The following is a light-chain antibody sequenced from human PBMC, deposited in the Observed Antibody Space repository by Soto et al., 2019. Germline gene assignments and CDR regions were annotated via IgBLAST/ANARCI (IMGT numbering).Light chain of an antibody. J-gene: IGKJ1*01. CDR3: QQYSTSSCT. Sequence: EIVMTQSPATLSVSPGERATLSCRASQSVSSNLAWYQQKPGQAPRLLIYGASTRPTGIPARFSGSGSGTDFTLTISRLEPEDFAVYYCQQYSTSSCTFGQGTKVDI. V-gene: IGKV3-15*01. CDR1: QSVSSN. CDR2: GAS.